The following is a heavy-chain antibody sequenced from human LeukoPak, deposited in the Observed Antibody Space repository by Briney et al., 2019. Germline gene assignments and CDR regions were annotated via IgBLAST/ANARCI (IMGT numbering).Heavy chain of an antibody. CDR2: IYSTGRG. J-gene: IGHJ4*02. CDR1: GGSISNYF. V-gene: IGHV4-4*07. D-gene: IGHD5-12*01. CDR3: ARDGPRSGYDLGHFDN. Sequence: PSETLSLTCTVSGGSISNYFWSWVRQPAGKGLEWIGRIYSTGRGDYNPSLKSRITMSVDTSKNQFSLKLSSVTAADTAVYYCARDGPRSGYDLGHFDNLGQGTLVTASS.